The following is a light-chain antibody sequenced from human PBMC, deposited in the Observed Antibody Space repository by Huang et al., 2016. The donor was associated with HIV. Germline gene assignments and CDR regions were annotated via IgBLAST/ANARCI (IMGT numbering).Light chain of an antibody. CDR3: QQLNSYPRT. Sequence: IQLTQSPSSLSASVGDRVTITCRASQGISSYLAWYQEKSGKAPKLVIYAASTLQSGVPSRFSGSGSGTDFTLTISSLQSEDFATYYCQQLNSYPRTFGQGTKVEIK. CDR1: QGISSY. J-gene: IGKJ1*01. V-gene: IGKV1-9*01. CDR2: AAS.